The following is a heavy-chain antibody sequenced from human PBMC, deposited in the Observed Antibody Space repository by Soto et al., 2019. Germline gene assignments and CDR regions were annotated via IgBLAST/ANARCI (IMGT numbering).Heavy chain of an antibody. CDR1: GFTFSMYS. CDR2: IPQDGVDG. CDR3: ARDHLILPAHDFFYSSDV. D-gene: IGHD2-21*02. Sequence: GSLRLSCEVSGFTFSMYSMSWVRQSPGKGLEWVAKIPQDGVDGHYADSVKGRFIISRDNGKNSLHLQLNNLRAEDTAVYYCARDHLILPAHDFFYSSDVWGRGATVTVSS. V-gene: IGHV3-7*03. J-gene: IGHJ6*02.